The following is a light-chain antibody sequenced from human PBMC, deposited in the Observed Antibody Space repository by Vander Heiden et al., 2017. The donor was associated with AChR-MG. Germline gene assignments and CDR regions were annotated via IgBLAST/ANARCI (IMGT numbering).Light chain of an antibody. CDR3: QQYDALPLT. CDR1: QAIANY. J-gene: IGKJ4*01. CDR2: HAS. V-gene: IGKV1-33*01. Sequence: DIQMTQSPSSLSASVGDRVTITCQASQAIANYLNWYQQKPGKAPKLLIYHASNLETGVPSRFSGSGSGTDFAFTISSLHPEDVATYYCQQYDALPLTFGGGTKVEIK.